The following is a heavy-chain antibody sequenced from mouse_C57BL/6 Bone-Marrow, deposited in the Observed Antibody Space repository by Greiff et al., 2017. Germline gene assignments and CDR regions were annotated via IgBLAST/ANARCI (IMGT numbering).Heavy chain of an antibody. D-gene: IGHD4-1*01. V-gene: IGHV1-26*01. CDR1: GYTFTDYY. J-gene: IGHJ4*01. Sequence: EVQLQQSGPELVKPGASVKISCKASGYTFTDYYMNWVKQSHGKSLEWIGDINPNNGGTSYNQKFKGKATLTVDKSSSTAYMELRSLTSEDSAVYYCASSGYDAMDYWGQGTSVTVSS. CDR3: ASSGYDAMDY. CDR2: INPNNGGT.